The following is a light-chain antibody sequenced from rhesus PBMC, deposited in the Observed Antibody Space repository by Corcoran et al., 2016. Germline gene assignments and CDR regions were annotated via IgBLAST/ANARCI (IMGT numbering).Light chain of an antibody. CDR1: QDISSF. Sequence: DIQLTQSPSSLSASVGDRVTITCRASQDISSFLAWYQQKPGKAPKLLISDASNLQSGVPSRFSGSGSWTDFTLTISSLQPEDFAVYYCQQRKTYPLTFGGGTRVEIK. V-gene: IGKV1-38*01. J-gene: IGKJ4*01. CDR3: QQRKTYPLT. CDR2: DAS.